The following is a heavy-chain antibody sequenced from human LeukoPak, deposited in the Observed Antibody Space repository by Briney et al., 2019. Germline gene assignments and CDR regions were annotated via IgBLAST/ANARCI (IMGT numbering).Heavy chain of an antibody. CDR1: GYTFTSYG. CDR2: ISAYNGNT. D-gene: IGHD2-8*01. CDR3: ARGGYCTNGVCNEIDY. J-gene: IGHJ4*02. Sequence: ASVKVSCKASGYTFTSYGISWVRQAPGQGLEWMEWISAYNGNTNYAQKLQGRVTMTTDTSTSTAYMELRSLRSDDTAVYYCARGGYCTNGVCNEIDYWGQGTLVTVSS. V-gene: IGHV1-18*01.